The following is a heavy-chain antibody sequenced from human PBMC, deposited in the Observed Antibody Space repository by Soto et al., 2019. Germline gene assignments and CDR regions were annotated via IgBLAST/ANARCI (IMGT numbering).Heavy chain of an antibody. Sequence: DVQLADSGGGLVKPGGSLRLSCVASEFTFSDYTMNWVRQAPGKGLEWVSSISSRSTYLNYADSVKGRFTISRDNARNSLYLQMDSLRADDTAVYFCARQIPTHAFDVWGQGTMVTVSS. CDR3: ARQIPTHAFDV. J-gene: IGHJ3*01. CDR1: EFTFSDYT. V-gene: IGHV3-21*01. CDR2: ISSRSTYL. D-gene: IGHD2-21*01.